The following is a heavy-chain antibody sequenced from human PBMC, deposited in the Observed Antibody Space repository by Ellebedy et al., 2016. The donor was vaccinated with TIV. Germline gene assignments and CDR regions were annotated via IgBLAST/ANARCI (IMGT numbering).Heavy chain of an antibody. Sequence: PGGSLRLSCAASGFTFSSHWMTWIRQAPGKGLEWVANIKEDGSEKCYVDSVKGRFTISRDNAKNSLYLQMNSLRVEDTADYYCARGISGYGEGDYWGQGTRVTVSA. V-gene: IGHV3-7*01. CDR1: GFTFSSHW. D-gene: IGHD5-12*01. CDR3: ARGISGYGEGDY. J-gene: IGHJ4*02. CDR2: IKEDGSEK.